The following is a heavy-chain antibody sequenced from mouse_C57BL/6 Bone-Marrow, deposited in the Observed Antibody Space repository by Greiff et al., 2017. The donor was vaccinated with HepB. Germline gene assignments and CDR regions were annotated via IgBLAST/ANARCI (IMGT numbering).Heavy chain of an antibody. CDR3: ARGDYDYDAFDY. D-gene: IGHD2-4*01. V-gene: IGHV1-4*01. CDR1: GYTFTSYT. J-gene: IGHJ2*01. Sequence: QVQLKQSGAELARPGASVKMSCKASGYTFTSYTMHWVKQRPGQGLEWIGYINPSSGYTKYNQKFKDKATLTADKSSSTAYMQLSSLTSEDSAVYYCARGDYDYDAFDYWGQGTTLTVSS. CDR2: INPSSGYT.